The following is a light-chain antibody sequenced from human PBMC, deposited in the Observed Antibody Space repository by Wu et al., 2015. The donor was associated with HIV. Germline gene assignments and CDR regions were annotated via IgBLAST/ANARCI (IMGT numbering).Light chain of an antibody. Sequence: IQMTQSPSSLPASVGDRVTITCRASQTVGNSLNWYQHRPGKAPKLLIFGASTLQTGVPSRFSGSRSGTYFSLIISSLQPDDFATYYCLQDYSYPRTFGQGTKV. CDR2: GAS. V-gene: IGKV1-6*01. CDR3: LQDYSYPRT. J-gene: IGKJ1*01. CDR1: QTVGNS.